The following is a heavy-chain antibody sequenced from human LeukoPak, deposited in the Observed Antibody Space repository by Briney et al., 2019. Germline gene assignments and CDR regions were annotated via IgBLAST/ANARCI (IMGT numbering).Heavy chain of an antibody. CDR1: GGTFSSYA. CDR3: ARDLFPYCSSTSCYGGSPFDP. V-gene: IGHV1-69*04. D-gene: IGHD2-2*01. CDR2: IIPILGIA. J-gene: IGHJ5*02. Sequence: ASVKVSCKASGGTFSSYAISWVRQAPGQGLEWMGRIIPILGIANYAQKFQGRVTITADKSTSTAYMELSSLRSEDTAVYYCARDLFPYCSSTSCYGGSPFDPWGQGTLVTVSS.